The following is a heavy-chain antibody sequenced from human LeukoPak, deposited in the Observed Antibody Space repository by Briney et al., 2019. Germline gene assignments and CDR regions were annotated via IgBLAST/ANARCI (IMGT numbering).Heavy chain of an antibody. Sequence: ASVKVSCKASGYTFTSYYMHWVRQAPGQGLEWMGIINPSGGSTSYAQKFQGRVTMTRDTSTSTVYVELSSLRSEDTAVYYCARPDSSGYSFDYWGQGTLVTVSS. CDR2: INPSGGST. V-gene: IGHV1-46*01. D-gene: IGHD3-22*01. CDR3: ARPDSSGYSFDY. CDR1: GYTFTSYY. J-gene: IGHJ4*02.